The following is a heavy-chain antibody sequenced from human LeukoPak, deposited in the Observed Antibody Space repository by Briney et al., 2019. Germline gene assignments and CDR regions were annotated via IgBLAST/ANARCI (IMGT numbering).Heavy chain of an antibody. Sequence: PGGSLRLSCAASGFTVSSNYMSWVRQAPGKGLEWVSVIYSGGSTYYADSVKGRFTISRDNSKNTLYLQMNSLRAEDTAVYYCAREGSSGYYPMRGYYFDYWGQGTLVTVSS. CDR1: GFTVSSNY. CDR3: AREGSSGYYPMRGYYFDY. D-gene: IGHD3-22*01. J-gene: IGHJ4*02. V-gene: IGHV3-53*01. CDR2: IYSGGST.